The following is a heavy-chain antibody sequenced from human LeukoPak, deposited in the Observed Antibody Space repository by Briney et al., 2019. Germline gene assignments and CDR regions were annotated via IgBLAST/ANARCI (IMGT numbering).Heavy chain of an antibody. CDR1: GXSVSSGSDY. J-gene: IGHJ3*02. Sequence: PSETLSLTCTVSGXSVSSGSDYWSWIRQPPGKGLEWIGYIYYSGSTNYNPSLKSRVTISVDTSKNQFSLRLSSVTAADTAVYYCARDKDAFDIWGQGTMVTVSS. CDR3: ARDKDAFDI. V-gene: IGHV4-61*01. CDR2: IYYSGST.